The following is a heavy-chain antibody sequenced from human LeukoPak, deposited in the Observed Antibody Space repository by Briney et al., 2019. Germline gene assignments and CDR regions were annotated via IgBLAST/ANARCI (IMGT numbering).Heavy chain of an antibody. J-gene: IGHJ4*02. D-gene: IGHD3-22*01. V-gene: IGHV1-18*01. CDR1: GYTFTSYG. CDR2: ISAYNGNT. Sequence: ASVKVSCKASGYTFTSYGISWVRQAPGQGLEWMGWISAYNGNTNYAQKLQGRVTMTTDTSTSTAYMELRSLRSDDTAVYYCARVSYYDSSGYFNPFDYWGQGTLVTVSS. CDR3: ARVSYYDSSGYFNPFDY.